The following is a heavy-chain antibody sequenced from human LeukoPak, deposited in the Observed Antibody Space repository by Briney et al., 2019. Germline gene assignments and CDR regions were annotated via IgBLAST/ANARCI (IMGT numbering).Heavy chain of an antibody. CDR3: ANKAWRGWLVDS. J-gene: IGHJ4*02. Sequence: GGSLRLSCAASGFTFSIYATSWARHAPGKGLECLGAISGSGGSAYDAESVKGRFTISRDNSKNTLYLQMNSLRAEDTAVYYCANKAWRGWLVDSWGQGTLVTVSS. D-gene: IGHD6-19*01. CDR2: ISGSGGSA. CDR1: GFTFSIYA. V-gene: IGHV3-23*01.